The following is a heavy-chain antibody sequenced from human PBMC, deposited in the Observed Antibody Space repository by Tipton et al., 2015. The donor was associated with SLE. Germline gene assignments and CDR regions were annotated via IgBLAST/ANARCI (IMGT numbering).Heavy chain of an antibody. V-gene: IGHV3-66*01. CDR3: ARDGPRMAATGSKFYHYFMDV. D-gene: IGHD6-13*01. CDR1: GFTFSSYS. Sequence: SLRLSCAASGFTFSSYSMNWVRQAPGKGLEWVSLIYSDGITHYADSVKGRFTISRDNSKNTLYLQMNSLRADDTAVYFCARDGPRMAATGSKFYHYFMDVWGKGTTVTVS. J-gene: IGHJ6*03. CDR2: IYSDGIT.